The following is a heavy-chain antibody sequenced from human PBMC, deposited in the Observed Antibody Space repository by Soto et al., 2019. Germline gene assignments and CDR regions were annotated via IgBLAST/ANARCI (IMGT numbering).Heavy chain of an antibody. CDR1: GFTFSSYG. Sequence: PGGSLRLSCAAPGFTFSSYGMHWVRQAPGKGLEWVAVISYDGSNKYYAESVKGRFTISRDNSKNTLYLQMNSLRAEDTAVYYCSKDRTVTTYSFYEYYYYYGMDVWGQGTTVTVSS. V-gene: IGHV3-30*18. CDR3: SKDRTVTTYSFYEYYYYYGMDV. CDR2: ISYDGSNK. D-gene: IGHD4-17*01. J-gene: IGHJ6*02.